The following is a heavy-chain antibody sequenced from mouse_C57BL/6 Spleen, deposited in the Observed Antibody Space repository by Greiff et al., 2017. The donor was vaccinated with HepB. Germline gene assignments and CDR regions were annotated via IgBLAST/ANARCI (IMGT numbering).Heavy chain of an antibody. CDR2: ISSGSSTI. D-gene: IGHD1-1*01. CDR3: ARERRNYAMDY. J-gene: IGHJ4*01. Sequence: EVQLQESGGGLVKPGGSLKLSCAASGFTFSDYGMHWVRQAPEKGLEWVAYISSGSSTIYYADTVKGRFTISRDNAKNTLFLQMTSLRSEDTAMYYCARERRNYAMDYWGQGTSVTVSS. CDR1: GFTFSDYG. V-gene: IGHV5-17*01.